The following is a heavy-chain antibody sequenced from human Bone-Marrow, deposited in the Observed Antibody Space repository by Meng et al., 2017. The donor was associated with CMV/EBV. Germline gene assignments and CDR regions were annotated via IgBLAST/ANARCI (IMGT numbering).Heavy chain of an antibody. V-gene: IGHV1-18*01. Sequence: ASVKVSGKASGYTFTSYGISWVRQAPGQGLEWMGWISAYNGNTNYAQKLQGRVTMTTDTSTSTAYMELRSLRSEDTAVYYCAGTYCSSTSCYYPFDYWGQGTLVTVSS. CDR1: GYTFTSYG. CDR3: AGTYCSSTSCYYPFDY. J-gene: IGHJ4*02. CDR2: ISAYNGNT. D-gene: IGHD2-2*01.